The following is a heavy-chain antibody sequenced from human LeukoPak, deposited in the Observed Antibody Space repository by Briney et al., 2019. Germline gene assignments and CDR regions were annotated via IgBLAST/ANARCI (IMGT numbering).Heavy chain of an antibody. J-gene: IGHJ4*02. D-gene: IGHD3-22*01. CDR3: ATSDASNYADY. CDR1: GYSFTAYY. V-gene: IGHV1-2*02. Sequence: ASVKVSCKASGYSFTAYYMYWVRQAPGPGLEWMGWINPNSGGTNYAQRFQGRVTMTRDTSINTGYMELSSLRSDDTAVYYCATSDASNYADYWGQGTLVTVSS. CDR2: INPNSGGT.